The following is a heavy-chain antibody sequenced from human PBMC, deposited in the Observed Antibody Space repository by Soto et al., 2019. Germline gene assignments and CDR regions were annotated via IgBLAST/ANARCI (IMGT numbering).Heavy chain of an antibody. CDR1: GGTFSSYA. J-gene: IGHJ6*02. D-gene: IGHD5-12*01. Sequence: QVQLVQSGAEVKKPGSSVKVSCKASGGTFSSYAISWVRQAPGQGLEWMGGIIPIFGTANYAQKFQGRVTITADESTSTAYMELSSLRSEDTAVYYCASRDGYNWDSAYYYGMDVWGQGTTVTVSS. CDR3: ASRDGYNWDSAYYYGMDV. V-gene: IGHV1-69*12. CDR2: IIPIFGTA.